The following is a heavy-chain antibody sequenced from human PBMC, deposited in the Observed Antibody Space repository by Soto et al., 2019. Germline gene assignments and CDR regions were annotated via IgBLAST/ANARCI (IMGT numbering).Heavy chain of an antibody. CDR3: ARAFGDLKEYDSSGYSFKDAFDI. V-gene: IGHV4-30-4*01. D-gene: IGHD3-22*01. CDR1: GGSLSSGDSF. Sequence: SETLSLTCTVSGGSLSSGDSFWSWLRQPPGKGPEWIGYIYYTGNTYYNPSLKSRITLSVDTSKNQFSLKLSSVTAADTAVYFCARAFGDLKEYDSSGYSFKDAFDIWGQGKRVTVS. J-gene: IGHJ3*02. CDR2: IYYTGNT.